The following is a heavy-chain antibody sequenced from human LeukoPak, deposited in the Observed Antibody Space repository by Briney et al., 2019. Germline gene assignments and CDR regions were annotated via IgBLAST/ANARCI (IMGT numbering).Heavy chain of an antibody. CDR3: AREGCSSSSCYDY. CDR2: ISGSGSSI. D-gene: IGHD2-2*01. CDR1: GFTFSGSA. Sequence: PGGSLRLSCAASGFTFSGSAMSWVRQAPGKGLEWVSYISGSGSSIYYADSVKGRFTISRDNAKNSLYLQMNSLRAEDTAVYYCAREGCSSSSCYDYWGQGTLVTVSS. V-gene: IGHV3-48*03. J-gene: IGHJ4*02.